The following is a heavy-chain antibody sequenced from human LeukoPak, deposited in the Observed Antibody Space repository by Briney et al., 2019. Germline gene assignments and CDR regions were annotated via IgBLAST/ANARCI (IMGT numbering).Heavy chain of an antibody. CDR1: GFTLRSHA. V-gene: IGHV3-23*01. J-gene: IGHJ4*02. D-gene: IGHD3-16*01. Sequence: GGSLRLSCVGSGFTLRSHAMSWVRQAPEKGLEFVSGIYENGGTTYYADSVKGRFTISRDNSKNTLFLQMDSLRVEDTAVHYCAKVTGGDMITYGGVDYWGQGTLVTVSS. CDR2: IYENGGTT. CDR3: AKVTGGDMITYGGVDY.